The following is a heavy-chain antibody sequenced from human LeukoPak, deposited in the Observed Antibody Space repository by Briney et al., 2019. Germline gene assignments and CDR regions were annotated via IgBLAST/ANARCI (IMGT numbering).Heavy chain of an antibody. V-gene: IGHV3-23*01. J-gene: IGHJ4*02. CDR1: GFTVSRNY. CDR3: AKSFGYSRSWFDY. Sequence: GGSLRLSCAASGFTVSRNYMNWVRQAPGKGLEWVSGISGNGGGTYYADSVKGRFTISRDNSKNTLYLQMNSLRAEDTAVYYCAKSFGYSRSWFDYWGQGTLVTVSS. CDR2: ISGNGGGT. D-gene: IGHD6-13*01.